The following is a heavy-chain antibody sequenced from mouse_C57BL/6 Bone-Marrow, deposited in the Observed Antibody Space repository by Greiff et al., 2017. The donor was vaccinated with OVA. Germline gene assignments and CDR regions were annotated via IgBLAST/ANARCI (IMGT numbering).Heavy chain of an antibody. D-gene: IGHD2-3*01. CDR3: ARSLDGYHFDY. Sequence: DVMLVESGGGLVKPGGSLKLSCAASGFTFSDYGMHWVRQAPEKGLEWVAYISSGSSTIYYADTVKGRFTFSRDNAKNTLFLQMTSLRSEDTAMYYCARSLDGYHFDYWGQGTTLTVSS. J-gene: IGHJ2*01. V-gene: IGHV5-17*01. CDR1: GFTFSDYG. CDR2: ISSGSSTI.